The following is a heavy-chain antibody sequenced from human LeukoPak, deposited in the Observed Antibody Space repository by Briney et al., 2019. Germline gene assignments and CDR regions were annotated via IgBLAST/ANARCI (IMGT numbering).Heavy chain of an antibody. V-gene: IGHV1-46*01. CDR3: ARGSDVYDNSNYGNDY. D-gene: IGHD3-22*01. J-gene: IGHJ4*02. Sequence: GASVKVSCKASGYTFTSYYMHWVRQAPGQGLEWMGIINPSGGSTSYAQKFQGRVTMTRDMSTSTVYMELSSLRSEDTAVYYCARGSDVYDNSNYGNDYWGQGTLVTVSS. CDR2: INPSGGST. CDR1: GYTFTSYY.